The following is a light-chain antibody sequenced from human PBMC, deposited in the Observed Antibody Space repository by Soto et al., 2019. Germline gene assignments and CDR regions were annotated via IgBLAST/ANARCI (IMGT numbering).Light chain of an antibody. CDR1: QSVSSSF. Sequence: EIVLTQSPGTLSLSPGERATLSCRASQSVSSSFLAWYQQKPGQAPRLLIYGASIRATGIPDRFSGSWSGTDFTLTIRRGGGEGGAGYYWQQYGSSPWTFGQGTKVEIK. CDR2: GAS. CDR3: QQYGSSPWT. V-gene: IGKV3-20*01. J-gene: IGKJ1*01.